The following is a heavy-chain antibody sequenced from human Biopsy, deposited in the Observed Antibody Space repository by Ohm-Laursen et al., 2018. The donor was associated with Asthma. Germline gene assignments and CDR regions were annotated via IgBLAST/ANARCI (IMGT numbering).Heavy chain of an antibody. D-gene: IGHD3-22*01. Sequence: SLRLSCTASGFTFSSYGMHWVRQAPGKGLEWVAVIWYDGSNKYYADSVKGRFTISIDNSKNTLYLQMNSLRAEDTAVYYCARDFYDSSGYLHFDYWGQGTLVTVSS. CDR3: ARDFYDSSGYLHFDY. J-gene: IGHJ4*02. V-gene: IGHV3-33*01. CDR2: IWYDGSNK. CDR1: GFTFSSYG.